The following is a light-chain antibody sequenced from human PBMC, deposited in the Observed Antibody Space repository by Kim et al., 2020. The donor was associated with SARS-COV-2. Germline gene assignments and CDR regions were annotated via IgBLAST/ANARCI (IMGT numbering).Light chain of an antibody. CDR2: DVS. Sequence: AIQLTQSPSSLSASVGDRVTITCRASQGMNNALAWYQQKPGKPPKLLMYDVSSLQSGVTPRFSGSGSGTDFTLTISNLQPEDFATYYCQQFSDYPLTFGPGTKVDIK. CDR1: QGMNNA. CDR3: QQFSDYPLT. J-gene: IGKJ3*01. V-gene: IGKV1D-13*01.